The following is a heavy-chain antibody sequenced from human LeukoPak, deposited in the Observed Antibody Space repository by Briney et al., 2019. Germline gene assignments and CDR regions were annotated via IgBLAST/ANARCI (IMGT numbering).Heavy chain of an antibody. CDR2: ISYDGSNK. CDR1: GFTFSSYG. CDR3: AKDREMATGYYYMDV. Sequence: GGSLRLSCAASGFTFSSYGMHWVRQAPGKGLGWVAVISYDGSNKYYVDSVKGRFTISRDNSKNTLYLQMNSLRAEETAVYYCAKDREMATGYYYMDVWGKGTTVTVSS. V-gene: IGHV3-30*18. D-gene: IGHD5-24*01. J-gene: IGHJ6*03.